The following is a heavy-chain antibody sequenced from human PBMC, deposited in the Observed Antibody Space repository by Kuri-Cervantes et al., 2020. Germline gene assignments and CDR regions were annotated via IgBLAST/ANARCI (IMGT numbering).Heavy chain of an antibody. D-gene: IGHD6-19*01. CDR2: ITPFNGNT. CDR1: GYTFTYRY. V-gene: IGHV1-45*02. CDR3: ARDSSGWYGWFDP. J-gene: IGHJ5*02. Sequence: SVKVSCKASGYTFTYRYLHWVRQAPGQALEWIGWITPFNGNTNYAQKFQDRVTMTRNTSISTAYMELSSLRSEDTAVYYCARDSSGWYGWFDPWGQETLVTVSS.